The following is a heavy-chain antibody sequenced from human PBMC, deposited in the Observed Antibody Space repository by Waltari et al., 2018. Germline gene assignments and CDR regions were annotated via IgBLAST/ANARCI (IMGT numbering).Heavy chain of an antibody. V-gene: IGHV4-39*01. CDR2: IYYSGST. Sequence: QLQLQESGPGLVKPSATLSLTCTVSGCSISSSSYYWGWIRQPPGKGLEWIGSIYYSGSTYYNPSLKSRVTISVDTSKNQFSLKLSSVTAADTAVYYCATAAAFGYFDYWGQGTLVTVSS. J-gene: IGHJ4*02. CDR1: GCSISSSSYY. D-gene: IGHD6-13*01. CDR3: ATAAAFGYFDY.